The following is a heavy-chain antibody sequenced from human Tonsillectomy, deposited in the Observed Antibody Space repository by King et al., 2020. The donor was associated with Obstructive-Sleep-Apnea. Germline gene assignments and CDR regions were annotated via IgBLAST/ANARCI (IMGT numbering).Heavy chain of an antibody. CDR2: SSAYNGNT. V-gene: IGHV1-18*04. CDR3: ARDPDKRRSMVRGVTSTNDY. Sequence: QLVQSGSEVKKPGASGKVSCKASVYTFTSYGISWVRQAPGQGLDWMGWSSAYNGNTNYEQKRQGRVTMTTDTSTRTAYMELRSLRSEDTAVYYCARDPDKRRSMVRGVTSTNDYWGQGTLVTVSS. J-gene: IGHJ4*02. CDR1: VYTFTSYG. D-gene: IGHD3-10*01.